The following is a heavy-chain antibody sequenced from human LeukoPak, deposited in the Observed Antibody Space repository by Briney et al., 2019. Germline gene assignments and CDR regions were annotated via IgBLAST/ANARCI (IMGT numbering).Heavy chain of an antibody. J-gene: IGHJ4*02. V-gene: IGHV3-64*01. CDR3: ARENGQWLTTDY. Sequence: PGGSLRLSCAASGFTFSSDAMHWVPQAPGKGLEYVSAISSNGGSTYYANSVKGRFTISRDNSKNTLYLQMGSLRAEDMAVYYCARENGQWLTTDYWGQGTLVTVSS. CDR1: GFTFSSDA. CDR2: ISSNGGST. D-gene: IGHD6-19*01.